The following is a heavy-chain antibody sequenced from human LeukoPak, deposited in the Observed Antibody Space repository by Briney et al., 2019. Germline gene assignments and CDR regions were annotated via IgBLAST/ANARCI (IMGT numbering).Heavy chain of an antibody. V-gene: IGHV1-69*13. Sequence: ASVKVSCKASGGTFSSYAISWVRQAPGQGLEWMGGIIPIFGTAYYAQKFQGRVTITADESTSTAYMELSSLRSEDTAVYYCARTGIAAAGFHYYGMDVWGQGTTVTVSS. CDR3: ARTGIAAAGFHYYGMDV. CDR2: IIPIFGTA. J-gene: IGHJ6*02. CDR1: GGTFSSYA. D-gene: IGHD6-13*01.